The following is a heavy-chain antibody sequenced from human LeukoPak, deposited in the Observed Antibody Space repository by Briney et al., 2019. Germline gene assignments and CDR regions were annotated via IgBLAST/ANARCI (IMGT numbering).Heavy chain of an antibody. D-gene: IGHD2-8*01. CDR3: ARGRHNNGGDY. CDR2: IYSGGST. J-gene: IGHJ4*02. Sequence: GGSLRLSCAASGFTVSSNYMSWVRQAPGKGLEWVSTIYSGGSTYYADSVKGRFTISRDNSKNTLHLQMNSLRVEDTAVYYCARGRHNNGGDYWGQGTLVTVSS. V-gene: IGHV3-66*01. CDR1: GFTVSSNY.